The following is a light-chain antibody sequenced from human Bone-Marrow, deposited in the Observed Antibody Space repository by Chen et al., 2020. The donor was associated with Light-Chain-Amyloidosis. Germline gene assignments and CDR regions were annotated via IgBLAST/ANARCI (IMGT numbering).Light chain of an antibody. CDR3: QQYGTSPLT. V-gene: IGKV3-20*01. J-gene: IGKJ4*01. Sequence: EIVVTQSPGTLSLSPGEGANLSCRASQTISSNYLTWYQQKFGQAPRLLIYGSSSRATGIPDRFTGSGSVTDFTLTINRLEPEDFAMYYCQQYGTSPLTLGGGTKVEIK. CDR1: QTISSNY. CDR2: GSS.